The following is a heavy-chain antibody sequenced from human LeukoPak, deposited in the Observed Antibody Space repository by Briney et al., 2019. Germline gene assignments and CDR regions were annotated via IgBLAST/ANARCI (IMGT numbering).Heavy chain of an antibody. CDR2: ITSYSDYI. CDR1: GFIFSTYT. CDR3: ARVKRSPITENPFDY. V-gene: IGHV3-21*01. Sequence: GGSLRLSCAASGFIFSTYTINWVRQAPGRGLEWVSSITSYSDYIYYSDSVRGRFTISRDNGKDSLYLQMNSLRAEDTAVYYCARVKRSPITENPFDYWGQGTLVTVSS. D-gene: IGHD1-14*01. J-gene: IGHJ4*02.